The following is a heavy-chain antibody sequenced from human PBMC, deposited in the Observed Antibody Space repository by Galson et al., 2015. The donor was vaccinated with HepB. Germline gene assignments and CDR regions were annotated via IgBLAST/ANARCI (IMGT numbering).Heavy chain of an antibody. CDR2: IFSNDEK. CDR3: ARMMASGYFDYYYYYMDV. J-gene: IGHJ6*03. CDR1: GFSLSNARMG. V-gene: IGHV2-26*01. Sequence: LVKPTQTLTLTCTVSGFSLSNARMGVSWIRQPPGKALEWLAHIFSNDEKSYSTSLKSRLTISKDTSKSQVVLTMTNMDPVDTATYYCARMMASGYFDYYYYYMDVWGKGTTVTVSS. D-gene: IGHD5-12*01.